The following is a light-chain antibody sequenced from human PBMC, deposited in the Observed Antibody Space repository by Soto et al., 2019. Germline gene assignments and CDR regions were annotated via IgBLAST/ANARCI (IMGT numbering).Light chain of an antibody. CDR1: SSDVGVYNY. CDR3: CSYAGSYSFV. J-gene: IGLJ3*02. CDR2: DVS. Sequence: QSALTQPRSVSGSPGQSVTISCSGTSSDVGVYNYVSWYQQHPGKAPKLMIYDVSKRPSGVPDRFSGSKSGNTASLTISGLQAEDEADYHCCSYAGSYSFVFGGGTQLTVL. V-gene: IGLV2-11*01.